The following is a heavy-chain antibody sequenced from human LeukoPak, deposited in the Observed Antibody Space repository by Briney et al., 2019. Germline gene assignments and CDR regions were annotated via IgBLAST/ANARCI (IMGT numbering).Heavy chain of an antibody. D-gene: IGHD6-19*01. J-gene: IGHJ4*02. CDR1: GFTFSAYS. V-gene: IGHV3-48*01. CDR2: ITSSSSTI. CDR3: ARSIAVSGYRYFDY. Sequence: GGSLRLSCAASGFTFSAYSMNWVRQAPGKGLEWISYITSSSSTIYYADSVKGRFTISRDNAQNSLYLQVNSLRADDTAVYYCARSIAVSGYRYFDYRGQGTLVTVSS.